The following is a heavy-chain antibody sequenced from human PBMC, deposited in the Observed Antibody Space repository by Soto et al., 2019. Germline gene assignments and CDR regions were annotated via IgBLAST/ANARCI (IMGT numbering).Heavy chain of an antibody. CDR3: ARDPEYSSGWVGVDY. V-gene: IGHV1-69*01. CDR1: GGTFSSYA. J-gene: IGHJ4*02. Sequence: QVQLVQSGAEVKKPGSSVKVSCKASGGTFSSYAISWVRQAPGQGIEWMGEIIPIFGTANYAQKFQGRVTITADESTSTAYMELRSLRSEDTAVYYCARDPEYSSGWVGVDYWGQGTLVTVSS. CDR2: IIPIFGTA. D-gene: IGHD6-19*01.